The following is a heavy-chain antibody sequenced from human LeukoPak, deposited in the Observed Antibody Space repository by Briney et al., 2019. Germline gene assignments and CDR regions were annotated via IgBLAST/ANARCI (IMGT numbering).Heavy chain of an antibody. CDR2: INPSGGST. D-gene: IGHD3-10*01. Sequence: VASVKVSCKASGYTFTSYYMHWVRQAPGQGLEWMGIINPSGGSTSYAQKFQGRVTMTRDMSTSTVYMELRSLRSEDTAVYYCARIGEIGHFDYWGQGTLVTVSS. CDR3: ARIGEIGHFDY. J-gene: IGHJ4*02. CDR1: GYTFTSYY. V-gene: IGHV1-46*01.